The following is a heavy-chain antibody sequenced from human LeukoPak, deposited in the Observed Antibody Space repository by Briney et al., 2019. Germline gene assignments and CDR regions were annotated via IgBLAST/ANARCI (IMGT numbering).Heavy chain of an antibody. CDR1: GFTFSSYS. J-gene: IGHJ4*02. Sequence: GGSLRLSCAASGFTFSSYSMNWVRQAPGKGLEWVASISSSSSYIYYTDSVKGRFTIFRDNAKNSLYLQMNSLRAEDTAVYYCARDGSSSSSDYWGQGTLVTVSS. D-gene: IGHD6-6*01. CDR3: ARDGSSSSSDY. V-gene: IGHV3-21*01. CDR2: ISSSSSYI.